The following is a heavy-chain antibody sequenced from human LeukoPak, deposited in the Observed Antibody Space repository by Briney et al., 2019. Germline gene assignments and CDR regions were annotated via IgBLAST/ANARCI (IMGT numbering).Heavy chain of an antibody. Sequence: PGRSLRLSCAASGFTFSSYGMHWVRQAPGKGLEWVAVIWYDGSNKYYADSVKGRFTISRANSKNTLYLQMNSLRAEDTAVYYCAKLYGSGPFDCWGQGTLVTVSS. CDR1: GFTFSSYG. CDR2: IWYDGSNK. J-gene: IGHJ4*02. CDR3: AKLYGSGPFDC. V-gene: IGHV3-33*06. D-gene: IGHD3-10*01.